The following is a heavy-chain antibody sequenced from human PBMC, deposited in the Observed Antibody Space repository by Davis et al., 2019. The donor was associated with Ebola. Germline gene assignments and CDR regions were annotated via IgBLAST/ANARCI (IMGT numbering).Heavy chain of an antibody. CDR3: AKDYGSGDYYYYGMDV. D-gene: IGHD3-10*01. V-gene: IGHV3-9*01. CDR1: GFTFDDYA. CDR2: ISWNSGSI. Sequence: SLKISCAASGFTFDDYAMHWVRQAPGKGLEWVSGISWNSGSIGYADSVKGRFTISRDNAKNSLYLQMNSLRAEDTALYYCAKDYGSGDYYYYGMDVWGQGTTVTVSS. J-gene: IGHJ6*02.